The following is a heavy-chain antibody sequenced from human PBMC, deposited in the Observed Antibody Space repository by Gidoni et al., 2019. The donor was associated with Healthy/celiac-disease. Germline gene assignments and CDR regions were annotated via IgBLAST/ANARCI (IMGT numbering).Heavy chain of an antibody. J-gene: IGHJ5*02. CDR1: GFTFSSYS. CDR2: ISSSSSTI. Sequence: EVQLVESGGGLVQPGGSLRLACAASGFTFSSYSMNWVRQAPGKGLEWVSYISSSSSTIYYADSVKGRFTISRDNAKNSLYLQMNSLRDEDTAVYYCARDVDYYDSSGYGVTWFDPWGQGTLVTVSS. CDR3: ARDVDYYDSSGYGVTWFDP. V-gene: IGHV3-48*02. D-gene: IGHD3-22*01.